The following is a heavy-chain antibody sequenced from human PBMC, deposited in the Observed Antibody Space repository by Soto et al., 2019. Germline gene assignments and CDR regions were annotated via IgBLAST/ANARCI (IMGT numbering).Heavy chain of an antibody. Sequence: HPGGSLRLSCAASGFTFSSYAMSWVRQAPGKGLEWVSAISGSGGSTYYAGSVKGRFTISRDNSKNTLYLQMNSLRAEDTAVYYCAKDNDRGVINYFDYWGQGTLVTVPQ. CDR2: ISGSGGST. V-gene: IGHV3-23*01. CDR1: GFTFSSYA. D-gene: IGHD3-10*02. J-gene: IGHJ4*02. CDR3: AKDNDRGVINYFDY.